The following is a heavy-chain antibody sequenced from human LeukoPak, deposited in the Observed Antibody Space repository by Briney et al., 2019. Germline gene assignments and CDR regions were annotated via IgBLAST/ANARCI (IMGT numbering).Heavy chain of an antibody. Sequence: GRSLRLSCAASGFTFSSYLMRWVRQAPGQGLEWGAVICYDGSKKYSADSVTGRSSISMKNSKPTPHLKMNRRRAEDTAVYYCARTVGASAFDYWGQGALVTVSS. CDR2: ICYDGSKK. CDR3: ARTVGASAFDY. D-gene: IGHD1-26*01. J-gene: IGHJ4*02. V-gene: IGHV3-33*01. CDR1: GFTFSSYL.